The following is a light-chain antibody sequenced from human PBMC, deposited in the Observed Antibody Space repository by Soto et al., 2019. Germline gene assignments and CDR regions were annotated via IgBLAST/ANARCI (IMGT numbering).Light chain of an antibody. J-gene: IGKJ1*01. V-gene: IGKV3-20*01. CDR2: GSS. CDR1: QSISSSY. Sequence: EIVLTQSPGTLSLSPGERATLSCRASQSISSSYLAWYQQKAGQAPRLLIYGSSSRATGIPDRCSGSGSGTDFTLTIRRLEPEDYAVYYCQKYGRTFGQGTKVEIK. CDR3: QKYGRT.